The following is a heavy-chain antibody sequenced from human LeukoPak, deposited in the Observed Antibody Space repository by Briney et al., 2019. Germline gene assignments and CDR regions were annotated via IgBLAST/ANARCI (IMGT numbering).Heavy chain of an antibody. V-gene: IGHV3-30*02. J-gene: IGHJ4*02. CDR3: ARTVSSSWGFFDS. CDR2: VRDDGSTK. D-gene: IGHD6-6*01. Sequence: PGGSLRLSCAASGFTFRSYGMHWVRQAPGKWLEWMAFVRDDGSTKYYADPVKGRFTISRDNSKSTLYLQMNSLRAEDTAVYFCARTVSSSWGFFDSWGQGTLVTVSS. CDR1: GFTFRSYG.